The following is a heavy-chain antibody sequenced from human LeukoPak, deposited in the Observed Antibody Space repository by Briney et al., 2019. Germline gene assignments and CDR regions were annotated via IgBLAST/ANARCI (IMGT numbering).Heavy chain of an antibody. CDR1: GFTFSSSA. D-gene: IGHD5-12*01. Sequence: PGASLRLSCAASGFTFSSSAMSWVRQAPGKGLEWVSAIRGSGGSTYYADSVKGRFTISRDNSKNTLYLQMNSLRAEDTAVYYCAKAGRYSGYDFDYWGQGTLVTVSS. V-gene: IGHV3-23*01. CDR3: AKAGRYSGYDFDY. CDR2: IRGSGGST. J-gene: IGHJ4*02.